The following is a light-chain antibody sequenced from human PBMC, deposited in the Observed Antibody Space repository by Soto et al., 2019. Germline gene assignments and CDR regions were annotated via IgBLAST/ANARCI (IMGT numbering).Light chain of an antibody. V-gene: IGLV7-46*01. CDR2: DTN. CDR1: FGPATKDNY. Sequence: QAVVTQEPSLTVSQGGTVPPPLASGFGPATKDNYPYWFQQKPGQAPRTLIYDTNNRQSWTPGRFSGSILGGKAALTLSGAQPEDEADYYCLLSYAGARPVFGGGTKLTVL. CDR3: LLSYAGARPV. J-gene: IGLJ3*02.